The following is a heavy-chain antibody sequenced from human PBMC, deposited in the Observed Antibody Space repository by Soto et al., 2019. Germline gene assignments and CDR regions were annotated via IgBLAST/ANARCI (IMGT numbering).Heavy chain of an antibody. J-gene: IGHJ4*02. D-gene: IGHD1-7*01. Sequence: ASVKVSCKASGYTFTSYDINWVRQATGQGLEWMGWMNPNSGNTGYAQKFQGRVTMTRNTSISTAYMELSSLRSEDTAVYYCARVVTRRLKTGTTLFDYWGQGTLVTVSS. CDR2: MNPNSGNT. CDR3: ARVVTRRLKTGTTLFDY. V-gene: IGHV1-8*01. CDR1: GYTFTSYD.